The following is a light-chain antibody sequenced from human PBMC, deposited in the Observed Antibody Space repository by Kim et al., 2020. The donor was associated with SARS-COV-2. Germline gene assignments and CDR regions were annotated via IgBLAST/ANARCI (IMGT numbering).Light chain of an antibody. V-gene: IGLV1-44*01. J-gene: IGLJ3*02. CDR3: AAWDDSLNGFWV. CDR1: NSNIGSHT. CDR2: GNN. Sequence: QSVLTQPPSASGTPGQRVTISCSGTNSNIGSHTVNWYQQLPGTAPKLLVYGNNQRPSGVPDRFSGSKSGTSASLAISGLQSEDEASYYCAAWDDSLNGFWVFGGGTKVTVL.